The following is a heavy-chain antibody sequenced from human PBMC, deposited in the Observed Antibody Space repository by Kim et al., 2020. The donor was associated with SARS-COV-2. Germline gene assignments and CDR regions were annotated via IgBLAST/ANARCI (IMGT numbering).Heavy chain of an antibody. CDR3: ARARSSSWWFFDY. CDR1: GGSFSGYY. J-gene: IGHJ4*02. D-gene: IGHD6-13*01. Sequence: SETLSLTCAVYGGSFSGYYWSWIRQPPGKGLEWIGEINHSGSTNYNPSLKSRVTISVDTSKNQFSLKLSSVTAADTAVYYCARARSSSWWFFDYWGQGTLVTVSS. V-gene: IGHV4-34*01. CDR2: INHSGST.